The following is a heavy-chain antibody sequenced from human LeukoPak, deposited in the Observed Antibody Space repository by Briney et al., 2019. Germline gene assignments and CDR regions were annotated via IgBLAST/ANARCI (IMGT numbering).Heavy chain of an antibody. J-gene: IGHJ4*02. Sequence: GGSLRLSCAASGFTVSSNYMSWVRQGPGKGLECVSVISNDGDTYYADSVRGRFTISRDTSKNTVSLQMNSLRAEDTAVYYCAGDKTTGGWYEFDYWGQGTLVTVSS. CDR1: GFTVSSNY. CDR2: ISNDGDT. V-gene: IGHV3-53*01. D-gene: IGHD6-19*01. CDR3: AGDKTTGGWYEFDY.